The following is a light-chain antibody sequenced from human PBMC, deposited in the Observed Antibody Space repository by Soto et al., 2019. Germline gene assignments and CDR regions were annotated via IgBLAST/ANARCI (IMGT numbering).Light chain of an antibody. V-gene: IGKV3-20*01. Sequence: EIVLTQSPPPLSLSPGERAPLSGRPIQSVTSRRLGWYQQKPGQAPRLLIYDASGRVTGSPDRFSGSGSGTDFTLIISRLEPEDFAVYYCQQYGSSPITFGQGTRLEIK. J-gene: IGKJ5*01. CDR1: QSVTSRR. CDR3: QQYGSSPIT. CDR2: DAS.